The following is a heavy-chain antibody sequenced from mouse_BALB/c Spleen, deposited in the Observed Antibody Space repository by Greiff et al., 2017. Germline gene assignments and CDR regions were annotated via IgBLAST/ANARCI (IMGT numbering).Heavy chain of an antibody. CDR2: LYPGGGYT. Sequence: QVQLKESGAELVRPGTSVKISCKASGYTFTNYWLGWVKQRPGHGLEWIGDLYPGGGYTNYNEKFKGKATLTADTSSSTAYMQLSSLTSEDSAVYFCARGENYYYGSSYAMDYWGQGTSGTVSS. V-gene: IGHV1-63*02. J-gene: IGHJ4*01. CDR3: ARGENYYYGSSYAMDY. CDR1: GYTFTNYW. D-gene: IGHD1-1*01.